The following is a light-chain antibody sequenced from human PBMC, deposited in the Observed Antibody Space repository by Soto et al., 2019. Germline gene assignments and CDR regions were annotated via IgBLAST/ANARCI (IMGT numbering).Light chain of an antibody. CDR1: PPHRVY. CDR3: HSLQRYPST. Sequence: THAPFSLASFVVCPGTRTCQTCPPHRVYVKWYQQKPGKAPKLLIYAASTLQSGVPSRFSGSGSGTDFTLTISSLQPEDFATYHCHSLQRYPSTLGGGTKVDIK. J-gene: IGKJ4*01. CDR2: AAS. V-gene: IGKV1-9*01.